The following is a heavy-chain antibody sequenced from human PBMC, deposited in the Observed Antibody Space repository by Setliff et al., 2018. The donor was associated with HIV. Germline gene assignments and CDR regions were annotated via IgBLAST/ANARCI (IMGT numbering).Heavy chain of an antibody. D-gene: IGHD3-9*01. CDR3: ARQDIPTGYYLFDY. Sequence: ASVKVSCKASGYKFTGHHIQWMRQAPGQGLEWMGRINPNMGDTQYAQKFQGRIIMTRDTPINTVYMELSSLTSDDTALYYCARQDIPTGYYLFDYLGQGTQVTVSS. CDR2: INPNMGDT. CDR1: GYKFTGHH. V-gene: IGHV1-2*06. J-gene: IGHJ4*02.